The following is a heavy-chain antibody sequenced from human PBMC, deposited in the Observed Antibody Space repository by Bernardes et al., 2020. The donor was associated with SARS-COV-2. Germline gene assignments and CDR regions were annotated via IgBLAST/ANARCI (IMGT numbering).Heavy chain of an antibody. Sequence: GGSLRLSCAASGFTFSSYGMHWVRQAPGKGLEWVAGIWYDGSNKYYADSVKGRFTISRDNSKNTLYLQMNSLRAEDTAVYYCAREASLYYYYGMDVWGQGTTVTVSS. CDR3: AREASLYYYYGMDV. CDR1: GFTFSSYG. CDR2: IWYDGSNK. D-gene: IGHD1-26*01. V-gene: IGHV3-33*08. J-gene: IGHJ6*02.